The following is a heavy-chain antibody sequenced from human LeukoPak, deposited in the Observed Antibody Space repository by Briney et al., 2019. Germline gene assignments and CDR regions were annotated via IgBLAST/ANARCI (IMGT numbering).Heavy chain of an antibody. Sequence: GGSLRLSCVASGFTFSSYAINWVRQAPGKGLEWVSIIYSGGNTYYADSVKGRFTISRDNSKNTLYLQMNRLRPEDTAAYYCARGTVTAPDYWGQGTLVTVSS. J-gene: IGHJ4*02. D-gene: IGHD2-21*02. CDR2: IYSGGNT. V-gene: IGHV3-53*01. CDR3: ARGTVTAPDY. CDR1: GFTFSSYA.